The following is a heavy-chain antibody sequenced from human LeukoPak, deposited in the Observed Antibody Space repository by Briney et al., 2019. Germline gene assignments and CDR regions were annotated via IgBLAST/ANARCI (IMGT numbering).Heavy chain of an antibody. Sequence: PSETLSLTCTVSGGSISSSRYYWGWIRQPPGKGLEWVGSIFYTGNTYYNPSLKSRVTISVDTSKNQFPLKLSSVTAADTAVYYCARARFLEWSESPDYYMDVWGKGTTVTVSS. CDR1: GGSISSSRYY. D-gene: IGHD3-3*01. CDR2: IFYTGNT. J-gene: IGHJ6*03. CDR3: ARARFLEWSESPDYYMDV. V-gene: IGHV4-39*06.